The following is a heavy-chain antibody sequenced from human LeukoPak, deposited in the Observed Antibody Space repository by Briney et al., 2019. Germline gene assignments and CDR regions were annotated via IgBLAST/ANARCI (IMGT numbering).Heavy chain of an antibody. J-gene: IGHJ6*03. CDR2: IYPGDSDT. Sequence: GESLKISCKGSGYSFTSYWIGWVRQMPGKGLEWMGIIYPGDSDTRYSPSFQGQVTISADKSINTAYLEWSSLKASDTAIYYCARQGAAGKYYYYYMDVWGKGTTVTVSS. D-gene: IGHD6-13*01. V-gene: IGHV5-51*01. CDR1: GYSFTSYW. CDR3: ARQGAAGKYYYYYMDV.